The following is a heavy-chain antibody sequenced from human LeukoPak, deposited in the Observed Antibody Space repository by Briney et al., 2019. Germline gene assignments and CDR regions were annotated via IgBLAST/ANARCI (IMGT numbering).Heavy chain of an antibody. V-gene: IGHV4-34*01. CDR3: AVCGADYFDY. Sequence: PSETLSLTCAVYGGSFSGYYWSWIRQPPGKGLEWIGEINHSGSTNYNPSLKSRVTISVDTSKNQFSLKLSSETAADTAVYYCAVCGADYFDYWGQGTLVTVSS. D-gene: IGHD1-26*01. J-gene: IGHJ4*02. CDR1: GGSFSGYY. CDR2: INHSGST.